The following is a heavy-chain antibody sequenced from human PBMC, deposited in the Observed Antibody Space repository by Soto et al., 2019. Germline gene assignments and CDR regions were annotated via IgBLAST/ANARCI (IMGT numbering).Heavy chain of an antibody. CDR3: AKDRAGSSRWYVDFDN. V-gene: IGHV3-23*01. Sequence: EVQLLESGGGLVQPGGSLRLSCAASGFTFSSYAMSWVRQAPGKGLEWVSSMSGSGGTTYYADSVKGRFTISRDNSKNTLYLEMNSLRAEDTAVYYCAKDRAGSSRWYVDFDNWGQGTLVTVSS. CDR1: GFTFSSYA. J-gene: IGHJ4*02. D-gene: IGHD6-13*01. CDR2: MSGSGGTT.